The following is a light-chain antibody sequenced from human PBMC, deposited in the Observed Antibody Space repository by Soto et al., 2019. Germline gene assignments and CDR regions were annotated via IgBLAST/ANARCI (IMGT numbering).Light chain of an antibody. Sequence: DIQMTQSPASLSASVGDRVTITCRASQSISKNLNWYQHKVGKAPQLLIYSASDSQAGVPSRFSGSGSGTDFTLIISGLQPEDFATYYCQLSYISPYTFGQGTKVDIK. CDR2: SAS. V-gene: IGKV1-39*01. CDR1: QSISKN. CDR3: QLSYISPYT. J-gene: IGKJ2*01.